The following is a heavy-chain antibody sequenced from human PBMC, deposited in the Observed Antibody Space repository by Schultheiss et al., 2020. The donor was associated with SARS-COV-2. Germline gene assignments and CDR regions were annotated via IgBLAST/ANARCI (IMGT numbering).Heavy chain of an antibody. CDR3: ARVGVPAAIRGAYYYYGMDV. J-gene: IGHJ6*02. V-gene: IGHV4-61*02. CDR1: GGSISSGGYY. CDR2: IYTSGST. Sequence: SETLSLTCTVSGGSISSGGYYWSWIRQPAGKGLEWIGRIYTSGSTYYNPSLKSRVTISVDTSKNQFSLKLSSVTAADKAVYYCARVGVPAAIRGAYYYYGMDVWGQGTTVTVSS. D-gene: IGHD2-2*02.